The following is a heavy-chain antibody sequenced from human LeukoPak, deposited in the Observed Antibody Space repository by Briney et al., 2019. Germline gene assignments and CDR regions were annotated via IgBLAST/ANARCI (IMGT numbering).Heavy chain of an antibody. J-gene: IGHJ4*02. Sequence: SETLSLTCTVSGGSISSYFWSWIRQPAGKGLEWIGRMYTSGSTNYNPSLKSRVTISADTSKNQFSLKMSSVTAADTAVYYCAGSGYSYGNSFDYWGQGTLVTVSS. D-gene: IGHD5-18*01. V-gene: IGHV4-4*07. CDR2: MYTSGST. CDR1: GGSISSYF. CDR3: AGSGYSYGNSFDY.